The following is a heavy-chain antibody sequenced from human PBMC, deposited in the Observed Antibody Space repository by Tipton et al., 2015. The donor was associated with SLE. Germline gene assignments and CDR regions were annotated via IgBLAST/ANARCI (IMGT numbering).Heavy chain of an antibody. V-gene: IGHV3-33*08. CDR2: IWYDGSNK. Sequence: SLRLSCAASGFTFSSYSMNWVRQAPGKGLEWVAVIWYDGSNKYYADSVKGRFTISRDNSKNTLYLQMNSLRAEDTAVYYCALNDIWGQGTTVTVSS. J-gene: IGHJ3*02. CDR1: GFTFSSYS. CDR3: ALNDI.